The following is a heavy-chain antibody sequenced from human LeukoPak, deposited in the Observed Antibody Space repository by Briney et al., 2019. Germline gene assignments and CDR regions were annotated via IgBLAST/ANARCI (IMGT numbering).Heavy chain of an antibody. CDR2: IIPIFGTA. CDR3: ARERWVAVAGEDYYYYGMDV. D-gene: IGHD6-19*01. CDR1: GGTFSSYA. J-gene: IGHJ6*02. V-gene: IGHV1-69*13. Sequence: SVKVSCKASGGTFSSYAISWVRQAPGQGLEWMGGIIPIFGTANYAQKFQGRVTITADESTSTAYMELSSLRSEDTAVYYCARERWVAVAGEDYYYYGMDVWGQGTTVTVSS.